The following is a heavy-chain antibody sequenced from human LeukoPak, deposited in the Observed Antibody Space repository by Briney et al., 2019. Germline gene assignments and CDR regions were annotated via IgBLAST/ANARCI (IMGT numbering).Heavy chain of an antibody. Sequence: GESLRLSCAASGFTFSNHVIHWVRQAPGKGLEWLAVISYDGTNKYYADSVKGRFTISRDHSQSTVDLHMNNLRGADTAVYYYVRSPTYYNMDVWGKGTTVTVSS. CDR1: GFTFSNHV. V-gene: IGHV3-30*04. CDR3: VRSPTYYNMDV. J-gene: IGHJ6*03. CDR2: ISYDGTNK.